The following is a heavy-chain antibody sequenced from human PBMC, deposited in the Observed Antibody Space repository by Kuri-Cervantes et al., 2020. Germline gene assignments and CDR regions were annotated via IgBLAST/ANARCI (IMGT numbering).Heavy chain of an antibody. CDR3: ARTVVGAGGFDY. D-gene: IGHD1-26*01. CDR1: GFTFSSYA. CDR2: ISSSSSYI. J-gene: IGHJ4*02. V-gene: IGHV3-21*03. Sequence: GESLKISCAASGFTFSSYAMSWVRQAPGKGLEWVSAISSSSSYIYYADSVKGRFTISRDNAKNSLYLQMNSLRAEDTAVYYCARTVVGAGGFDYWGQGTLVTVSS.